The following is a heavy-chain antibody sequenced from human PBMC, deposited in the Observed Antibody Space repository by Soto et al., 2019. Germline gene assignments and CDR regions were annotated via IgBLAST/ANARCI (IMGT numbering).Heavy chain of an antibody. V-gene: IGHV3-11*01. J-gene: IGHJ4*02. CDR2: VSRSGSSI. D-gene: IGHD2-15*01. CDR3: ARVPKGVVVASNDY. CDR1: GFTFSDHF. Sequence: QVQLVESGGGLVKPGGSLRLSCAASGFTFSDHFMSWIRQAPGQGLEWVSYVSRSGSSIYYADSVKGRFTISRYNAKNSLYLQINSLIAEDTAVYYCARVPKGVVVASNDYWAQGSLVTVSS.